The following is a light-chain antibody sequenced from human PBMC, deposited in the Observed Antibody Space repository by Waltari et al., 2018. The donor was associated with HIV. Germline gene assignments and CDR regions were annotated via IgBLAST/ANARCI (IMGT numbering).Light chain of an antibody. Sequence: SYELTQPPSVSVSPGQTARITCSGDALPQRFAYWYQQRSGRAPVLVIYEDNTRPSGIPERFSATNSGTVATLTISGAQVDDEADYYCYSIDGSGHYRVFGGGTKLTVL. CDR3: YSIDGSGHYRV. J-gene: IGLJ2*01. CDR1: ALPQRF. CDR2: EDN. V-gene: IGLV3-10*01.